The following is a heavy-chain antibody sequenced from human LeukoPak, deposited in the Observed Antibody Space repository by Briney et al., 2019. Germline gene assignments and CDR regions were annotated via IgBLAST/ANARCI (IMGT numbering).Heavy chain of an antibody. D-gene: IGHD5-24*01. CDR3: ARGDGYNFDY. CDR1: GGSISSYY. V-gene: IGHV4-59*08. CDR2: IYYSGST. J-gene: IGHJ4*02. Sequence: SETLSLTCTVSGGSISSYYWSWIRQSPGTGLEWIGSIYYSGSTNYNPSLKSRVTISVDTSKNQFSLKLSSVTAADTAVYYCARGDGYNFDYWGQGTLVTVSS.